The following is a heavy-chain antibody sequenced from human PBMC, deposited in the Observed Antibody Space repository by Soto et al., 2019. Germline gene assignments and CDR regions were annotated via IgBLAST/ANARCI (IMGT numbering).Heavy chain of an antibody. CDR3: ARVADYYDSSGYSGEGYGMDV. J-gene: IGHJ6*02. Sequence: SVNVSCKACGGAFISYAISWVRQAPGQGLELMGGIIPIFGTANYAQKFQGRVTITADESTSTAYMELSSLRSEDTAVYYCARVADYYDSSGYSGEGYGMDVWGQGTTVTVSS. CDR2: IIPIFGTA. V-gene: IGHV1-69*01. D-gene: IGHD3-22*01. CDR1: GGAFISYA.